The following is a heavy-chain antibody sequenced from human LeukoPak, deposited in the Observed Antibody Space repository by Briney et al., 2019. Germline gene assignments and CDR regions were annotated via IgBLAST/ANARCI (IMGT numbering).Heavy chain of an antibody. CDR3: ARRVRWHWFDP. V-gene: IGHV4-34*01. CDR1: GGSFNGYY. J-gene: IGHJ5*02. Sequence: PSETLSLTCAVYGGSFNGYYWSWIRQPPGKGLEWIGEINHSGGTNYNPSLKSRVTISVDTSKNQFSLKLSSVTAADTAVYYCARRVRWHWFDPWGQGTLVTVSS. D-gene: IGHD3-3*01. CDR2: INHSGGT.